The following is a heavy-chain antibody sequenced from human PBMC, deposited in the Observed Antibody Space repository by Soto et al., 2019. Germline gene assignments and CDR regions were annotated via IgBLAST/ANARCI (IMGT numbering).Heavy chain of an antibody. CDR3: ARGTLIGGIAVASIDALDI. CDR1: GCTFSSYA. Sequence: GAAVKVSCKASGCTFSSYAISWVRQAPGQGLECMGGIIPIFGTANYAQKFQGRVTITADESTSTAYMELSSLRSEDTAVYYCARGTLIGGIAVASIDALDIWG. V-gene: IGHV1-69*13. J-gene: IGHJ3*02. D-gene: IGHD6-19*01. CDR2: IIPIFGTA.